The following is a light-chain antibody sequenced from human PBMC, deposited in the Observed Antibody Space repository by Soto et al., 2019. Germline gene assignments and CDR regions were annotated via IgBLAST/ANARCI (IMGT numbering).Light chain of an antibody. CDR1: QSVSSRS. J-gene: IGKJ4*02. Sequence: EIVWTQSPGTLSLYPGARASLSGRASQSVSSRSLAWYQQKRCQAPRLLIHGASNRATGIPDRFSGSGSGTDFTLTISRLEPEDFAVYYCQQYGSSPRTFGRGTKVEV. V-gene: IGKV3-20*01. CDR2: GAS. CDR3: QQYGSSPRT.